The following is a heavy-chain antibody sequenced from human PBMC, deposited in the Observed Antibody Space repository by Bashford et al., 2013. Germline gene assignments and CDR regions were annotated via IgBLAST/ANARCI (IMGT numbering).Heavy chain of an antibody. Sequence: SETLSLTCSVSGVSISTTNYYWAWIRQPPGKGLEWIGIIDYSGSTYYKPSLRSRITISEDTSKNQFSLNLDSATAADTAVYYCTRSRDIYGDYDYSAYFYHGLDVWGQGTTVTVSS. CDR1: GVSISTTNYY. CDR3: TRSRDIYGDYDYSAYFYHGLDV. V-gene: IGHV4-39*01. D-gene: IGHD3-16*01. CDR2: IDYSGST. J-gene: IGHJ6*02.